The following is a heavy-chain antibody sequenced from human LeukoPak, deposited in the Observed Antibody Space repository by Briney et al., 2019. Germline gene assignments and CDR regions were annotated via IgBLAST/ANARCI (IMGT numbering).Heavy chain of an antibody. V-gene: IGHV1-18*01. Sequence: SVKLFCKASGYSFTNYGISCVRQAPGQGLEDMGYNSAHNGNRNYAQKLQGRVTMTTDTTDSTAYMELRTLRSDDTAVYYCARDHSYASRGGSFDYWGQGTLVTVSS. CDR1: GYSFTNYG. D-gene: IGHD3-16*01. CDR2: NSAHNGNR. CDR3: ARDHSYASRGGSFDY. J-gene: IGHJ4*02.